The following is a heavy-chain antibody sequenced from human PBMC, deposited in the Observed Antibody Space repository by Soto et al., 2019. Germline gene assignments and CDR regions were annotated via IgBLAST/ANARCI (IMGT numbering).Heavy chain of an antibody. CDR3: ARLRDFWSGYHYYYYGMDV. V-gene: IGHV5-51*01. CDR1: GYGFTSYW. J-gene: IGHJ6*02. CDR2: IYPGDSDT. D-gene: IGHD3-3*01. Sequence: GESLNVSCNGSGYGFTSYWIGWVRQMPGKGLEWMGIIYPGDSDTRYSPSFQGQVTISADKSISTAYLQWSSLKAPDTAMYYCARLRDFWSGYHYYYYGMDVWGQGTTVTVSS.